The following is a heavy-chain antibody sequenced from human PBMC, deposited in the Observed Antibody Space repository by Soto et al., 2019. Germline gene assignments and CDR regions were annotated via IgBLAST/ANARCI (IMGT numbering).Heavy chain of an antibody. V-gene: IGHV3-23*01. Sequence: EVQLLESGGGLVQPGGSLRLSCAASGFTFSSYAMSWVRQAPGKGLEWVSAISGSGGSTYYADSVKGRFTISRDNSKNTLYLERNSLRAEDTAVYYCAKGGSTSRWAYYYGMDVWGQGTTVTVSS. D-gene: IGHD2-2*01. J-gene: IGHJ6*02. CDR2: ISGSGGST. CDR1: GFTFSSYA. CDR3: AKGGSTSRWAYYYGMDV.